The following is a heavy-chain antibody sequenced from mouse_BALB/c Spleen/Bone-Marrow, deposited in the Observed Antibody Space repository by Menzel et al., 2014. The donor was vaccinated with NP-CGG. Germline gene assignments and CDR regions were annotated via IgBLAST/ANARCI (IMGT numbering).Heavy chain of an antibody. CDR3: ASPYYRYDGFAY. CDR2: INPYNDGT. V-gene: IGHV1-14*01. J-gene: IGHJ3*01. D-gene: IGHD2-14*01. Sequence: VQLKESGPELVKPGASVKMSCKASGYTFTSYVMHWVKQKPGQGLEWIGYINPYNDGTKYNEKFKGKATLTSDKSSSTAYMGLSSLTSEDSAVYYCASPYYRYDGFAYRGQGTLVTVSA. CDR1: GYTFTSYV.